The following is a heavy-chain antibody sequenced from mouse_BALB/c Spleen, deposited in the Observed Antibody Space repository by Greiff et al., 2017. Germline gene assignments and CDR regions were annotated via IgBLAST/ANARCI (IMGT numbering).Heavy chain of an antibody. CDR1: GISITTGNYR. CDR2: IYYSGTI. J-gene: IGHJ2*01. V-gene: IGHV3-5*02. Sequence: VQLQQSGPGLVKPSQTVSLTCTVTGISITTGNYRWSWIRQFPGNKLEWIGYIYYSGTITYNPSLTSRTTITRDTSKNQFFLEMNSLTAEDTATYYCARGEPTYDSPFDYWGQGTTLTVSS. D-gene: IGHD2-12*01. CDR3: ARGEPTYDSPFDY.